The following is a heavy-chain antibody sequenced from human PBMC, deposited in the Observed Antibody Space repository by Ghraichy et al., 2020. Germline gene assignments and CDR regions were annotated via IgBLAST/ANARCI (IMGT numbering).Heavy chain of an antibody. D-gene: IGHD3-10*01. CDR3: ARAEEKIDGSGSYYHYYYYGMDV. J-gene: IGHJ6*02. V-gene: IGHV1-69*06. CDR1: GGTFSSYA. Sequence: SVKVSCKASGGTFSSYAISWVRQAPGQGLEWMGGIIPIFGTANYAQKFQGRVTITADKSTSTAYMELSSLRSEDTAVYYCARAEEKIDGSGSYYHYYYYGMDVWAKGPRSPSP. CDR2: IIPIFGTA.